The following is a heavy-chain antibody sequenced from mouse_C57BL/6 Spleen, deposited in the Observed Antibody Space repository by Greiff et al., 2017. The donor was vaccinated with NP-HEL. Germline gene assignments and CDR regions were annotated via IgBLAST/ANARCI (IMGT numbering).Heavy chain of an antibody. CDR1: GYTFTSYD. Sequence: VQVVESGPELVKPGASVKLSCKASGYTFTSYDINWVKQRPGQGLEWIGWIYSRDGSTKYNEKFKGKATLTVDTSSSTAYMDLHSLTSEDSAVYFCARITTVVPFDYWGQGTTLTVSS. CDR2: IYSRDGST. V-gene: IGHV1-85*01. CDR3: ARITTVVPFDY. J-gene: IGHJ2*01. D-gene: IGHD1-1*01.